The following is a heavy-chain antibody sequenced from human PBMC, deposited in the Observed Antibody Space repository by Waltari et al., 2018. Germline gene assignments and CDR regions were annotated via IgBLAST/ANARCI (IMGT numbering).Heavy chain of an antibody. CDR3: ATPFYNWDDPLHS. V-gene: IGHV3-23*01. D-gene: IGHD1-20*01. Sequence: EVQLLESGGDLVQPGGSLRLSCAASGITFSNYAINWVRLAPGTGLGWVSALAVGGETYDADSVKGRFTISRDTSKDTVHLQMNGLRAEDTAVYYCATPFYNWDDPLHSWGQGTLVTVSS. CDR1: GITFSNYA. CDR2: LAVGGET. J-gene: IGHJ4*02.